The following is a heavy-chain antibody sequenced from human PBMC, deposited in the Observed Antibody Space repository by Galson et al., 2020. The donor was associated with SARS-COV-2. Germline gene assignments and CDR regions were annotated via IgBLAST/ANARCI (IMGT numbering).Heavy chain of an antibody. J-gene: IGHJ4*02. D-gene: IGHD6-6*01. Sequence: GGSLRLSCAASGFTFSSYAMSWVRQAPGKGLDWVSAITGSGDDTYYADSVKGRFTISRDNSKNTLYLQMNSLRAEDTAIYYCAKGNAAARPYYFDYWGQGTLVTVSS. CDR2: ITGSGDDT. CDR1: GFTFSSYA. CDR3: AKGNAAARPYYFDY. V-gene: IGHV3-23*01.